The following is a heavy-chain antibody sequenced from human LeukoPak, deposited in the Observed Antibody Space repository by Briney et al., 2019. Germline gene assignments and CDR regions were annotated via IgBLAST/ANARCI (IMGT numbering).Heavy chain of an antibody. V-gene: IGHV3-30-3*01. Sequence: GGSLRLSCAASGFTFSDYYMSWIRQAPGKGLEWVAVISYDGSNKYYADSVKGRFTISRDNSKNTLYLQMNSLRAEDTAVYYCARGGRNSEYYFDYWGQGTLVTVSS. J-gene: IGHJ4*02. CDR1: GFTFSDYY. CDR2: ISYDGSNK. D-gene: IGHD4-23*01. CDR3: ARGGRNSEYYFDY.